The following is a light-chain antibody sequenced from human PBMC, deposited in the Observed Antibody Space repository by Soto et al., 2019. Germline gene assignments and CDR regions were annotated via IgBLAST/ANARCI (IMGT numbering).Light chain of an antibody. V-gene: IGKV3-20*01. CDR3: QQYGTSEII. CDR1: QSLANSF. CDR2: DTS. J-gene: IGKJ5*01. Sequence: EVVMTQSPATLSLSPGERGTLSCRASQSLANSFIAWYQQKPGQAPRLLIYDTSSRASGIPDRFSGSGSGTDFTLTISRLETEDFAVFYCQQYGTSEIIFGQGTRLEIK.